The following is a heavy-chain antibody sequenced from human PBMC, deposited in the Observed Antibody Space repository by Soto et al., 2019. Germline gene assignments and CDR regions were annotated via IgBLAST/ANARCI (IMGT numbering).Heavy chain of an antibody. CDR2: IGESGTPT. Sequence: PGRSLRLSCAASGFTFSSYAMKWVRQAPGKGLEWVSLIGESGTPTYYADSAKGKFNISRDNSGNTLFLEMYSLRAEDSVVYYCARYIPGVRYYGMDVWGQGTTVTVSS. CDR3: ARYIPGVRYYGMDV. CDR1: GFTFSSYA. D-gene: IGHD2-2*01. V-gene: IGHV3-23*01. J-gene: IGHJ6*02.